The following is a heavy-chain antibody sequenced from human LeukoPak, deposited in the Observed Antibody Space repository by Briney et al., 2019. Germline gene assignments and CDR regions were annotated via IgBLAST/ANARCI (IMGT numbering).Heavy chain of an antibody. J-gene: IGHJ4*02. CDR1: GGSLSSYS. D-gene: IGHD2-21*02. CDR3: ARGEVLTSALFWRGGMFDF. Sequence: PSETLSLTCAAYGGSLSSYSWSWIRQPPGKGLEWIGGISHSGSTNYNPSLKNRVTISVDTSKNQFSLNLSSVTAADTAVYYCARGEVLTSALFWRGGMFDFWGQGTLVTVSS. CDR2: ISHSGST. V-gene: IGHV4-34*01.